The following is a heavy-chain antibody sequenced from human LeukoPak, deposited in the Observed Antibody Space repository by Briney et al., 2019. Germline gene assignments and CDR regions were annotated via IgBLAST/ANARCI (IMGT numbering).Heavy chain of an antibody. J-gene: IGHJ4*02. CDR3: ARDLMRYYYYDSSGYYHFDY. V-gene: IGHV1-18*04. D-gene: IGHD3-22*01. Sequence: GASVKVSCKASGYTFTSYYMHWVRQAPGQGLEWMGWISAYNGNTNYAQKLQGRVTMTTDTSTSTAYMELRSLRSDDTAVYYCARDLMRYYYYDSSGYYHFDYWGQGTLVTVSS. CDR1: GYTFTSYY. CDR2: ISAYNGNT.